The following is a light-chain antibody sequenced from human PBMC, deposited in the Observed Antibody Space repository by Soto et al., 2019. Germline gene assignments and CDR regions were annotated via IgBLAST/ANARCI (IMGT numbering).Light chain of an antibody. CDR1: QSISTY. CDR3: QQSYSTPPA. Sequence: DIQMTQSPSSLSASVGDRVTITCRASQSISTYLNWYQQKPGKAPKLLIYAASSLQSGAPSRFSGSGSGTVFTLTISSLQPEDFATYYCQQSYSTPPAFGQGTKVEIK. CDR2: AAS. J-gene: IGKJ1*01. V-gene: IGKV1-39*01.